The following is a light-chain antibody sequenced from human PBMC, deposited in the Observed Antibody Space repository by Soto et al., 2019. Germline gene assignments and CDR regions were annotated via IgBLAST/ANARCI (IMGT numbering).Light chain of an antibody. J-gene: IGKJ4*01. CDR2: GAS. Sequence: EIVMTQSPATLSVSPGERATLSCRASQSVSSNLAWYQQKPGQAPKLLIYGASTRATGIPDRFSGSGSGPDFTLTITGLEPEDFAVYYCQQYAASPRTFGGGTRVDIK. V-gene: IGKV3-20*01. CDR1: QSVSSN. CDR3: QQYAASPRT.